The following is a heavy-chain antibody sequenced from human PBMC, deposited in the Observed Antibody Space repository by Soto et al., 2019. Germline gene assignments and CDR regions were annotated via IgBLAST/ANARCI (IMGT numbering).Heavy chain of an antibody. CDR3: ARGRSPVDFDY. CDR2: INTYNGNT. Sequence: QVHLVQSGGEVKKPGASVKVSCKASGYTFTSYGVNWVRQAPGQGLEWMGWINTYNGNTNYAQRLQGRVTLTTDTSTRTAYMELRSLTYDDTAVYYCARGRSPVDFDYWGQGTLVTVSS. V-gene: IGHV1-18*01. CDR1: GYTFTSYG. J-gene: IGHJ4*02.